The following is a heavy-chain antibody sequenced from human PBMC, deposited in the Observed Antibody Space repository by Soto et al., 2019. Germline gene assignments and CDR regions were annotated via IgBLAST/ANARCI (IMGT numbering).Heavy chain of an antibody. D-gene: IGHD2-2*01. CDR2: ISYDGSNK. CDR1: GFTFSSYG. Sequence: PGGSLRLSCAASGFTFSSYGMHWVRQAPGKGLEWVAVISYDGSNKYYADSVKGRFTISRDNSKNTLYLQMNSLRAEDTAVYYCAKEAFSGYCISTSCYADYWGQGTLVTVSS. CDR3: AKEAFSGYCISTSCYADY. J-gene: IGHJ4*02. V-gene: IGHV3-30*18.